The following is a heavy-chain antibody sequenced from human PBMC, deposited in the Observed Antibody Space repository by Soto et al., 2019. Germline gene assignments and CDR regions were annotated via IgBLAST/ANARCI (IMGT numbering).Heavy chain of an antibody. CDR1: GGSFSGYY. CDR2: INHSGTI. Sequence: SETLSLTCSVYGGSFSGYYWTWIRQPPGKGLEWIGEINHSGTINFNPSLKSRLTISLDTSKKHFSLKLSSVTDADTAAYYCARADRTLVTSYSLDVWGQGTTVTVSS. CDR3: ARADRTLVTSYSLDV. V-gene: IGHV4-34*01. J-gene: IGHJ6*02. D-gene: IGHD2-21*02.